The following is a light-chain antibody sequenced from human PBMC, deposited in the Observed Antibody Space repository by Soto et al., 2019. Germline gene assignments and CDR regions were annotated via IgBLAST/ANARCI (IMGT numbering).Light chain of an antibody. CDR3: LQRSNVPWA. CDR1: QDIRIA. V-gene: IGKV1-17*01. J-gene: IGKJ1*01. CDR2: ASS. Sequence: DVQMTQSPSSLSASVADRVTVTSRASQDIRIALDWYQLKPGKAPRRLIYASSSLQSGVPSRFSGSGSGTEFTLTISSLQPEDFATYFCLQRSNVPWAFGQGTKVDIK.